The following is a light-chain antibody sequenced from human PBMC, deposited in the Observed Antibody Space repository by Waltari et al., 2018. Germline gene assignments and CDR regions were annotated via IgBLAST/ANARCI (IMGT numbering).Light chain of an antibody. V-gene: IGKV1-5*03. J-gene: IGKJ1*01. Sequence: DVQMTQSPSTLSASVGDRVTITCRASQYINYWLAWFQQKPGGAPKVLIYRASNLESGVPSRFSATESGTEFTLTIDSLQPDDFATYYCQQYSAGSPWTFGQGPRWKS. CDR1: QYINYW. CDR2: RAS. CDR3: QQYSAGSPWT.